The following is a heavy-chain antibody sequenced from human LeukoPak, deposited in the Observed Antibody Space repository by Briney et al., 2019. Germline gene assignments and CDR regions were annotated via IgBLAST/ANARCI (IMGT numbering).Heavy chain of an antibody. D-gene: IGHD6-13*01. Sequence: SETLSLTCSVSGGSINSSNYHWGWIRQPPGKGLEWIGTFYYSGSTYYNPSLKSRITISVDTSKNQFSLKLSSVTAADTAVYYCASARSIRWYYFWGQGTLVTVSS. CDR3: ASARSIRWYYF. CDR2: FYYSGST. CDR1: GGSINSSNYH. J-gene: IGHJ4*02. V-gene: IGHV4-39*01.